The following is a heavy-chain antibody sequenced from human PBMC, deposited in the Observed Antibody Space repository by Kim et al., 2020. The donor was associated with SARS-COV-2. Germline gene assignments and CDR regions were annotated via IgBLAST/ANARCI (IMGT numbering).Heavy chain of an antibody. CDR3: ARHVRASSNFDY. V-gene: IGHV4-39*01. J-gene: IGHJ4*02. Sequence: SETLSLTCTVSGGSISSSVYSWDWIRRPPGQGLEWIGTFSYSGTAYYNPSLKSRVTISVDTSKNQFSLKLTSVTAADTAVYYCARHVRASSNFDYWGQGILVTVSS. CDR1: GGSISSSVYS. CDR2: FSYSGTA. D-gene: IGHD6-13*01.